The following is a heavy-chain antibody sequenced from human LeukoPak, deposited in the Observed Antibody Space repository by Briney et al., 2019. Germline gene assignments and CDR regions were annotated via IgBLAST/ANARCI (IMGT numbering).Heavy chain of an antibody. Sequence: SETLSLTCAVSGAPISGSGYYLGWIRQPPGKGLEWIGYVSYSGSTNYDPSLKSRVTISVDTSKNQFSLKLSSVTAADTAVYYCARDPVEQPYWFFDLWGRGTLVTVSS. CDR2: VSYSGST. CDR1: GAPISGSGYY. D-gene: IGHD1/OR15-1a*01. CDR3: ARDPVEQPYWFFDL. J-gene: IGHJ2*01. V-gene: IGHV4-61*08.